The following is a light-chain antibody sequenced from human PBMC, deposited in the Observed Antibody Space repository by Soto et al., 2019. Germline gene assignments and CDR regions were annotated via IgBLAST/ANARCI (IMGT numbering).Light chain of an antibody. CDR2: DAS. J-gene: IGKJ1*01. V-gene: IGKV1-5*01. CDR1: QSISSS. Sequence: DIQMTQSPSTLSASVGDRVTVTCRASQSISSSLAWYQQKPGKAPELLIYDASSLESGVPSRFSGSGSGTEFTLTISSLQPDDSATYYCQQYNSYPRTFGQGTKVEIK. CDR3: QQYNSYPRT.